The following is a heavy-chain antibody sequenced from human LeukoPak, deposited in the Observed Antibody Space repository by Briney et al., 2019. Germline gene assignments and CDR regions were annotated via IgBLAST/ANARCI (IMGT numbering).Heavy chain of an antibody. CDR3: ARLLVGYDFWSGYLSSVNWFDP. CDR2: IYYSGST. V-gene: IGHV4-39*01. D-gene: IGHD3-3*01. J-gene: IGHJ5*02. CDR1: GGSISSSSYS. Sequence: PSETLSLTCTVSGGSISSSSYSWGWIRQPPGKGLEWIGSIYYSGSTYYNPSLKSRVTISVDTSKNQFSLKLSSVTAADTAVYYCARLLVGYDFWSGYLSSVNWFDPWGQGTLATVSS.